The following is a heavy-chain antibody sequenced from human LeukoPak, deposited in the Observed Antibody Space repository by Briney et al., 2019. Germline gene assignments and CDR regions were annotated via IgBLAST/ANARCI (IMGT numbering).Heavy chain of an antibody. Sequence: SAKVSCKASGGTFSSYAISWVRQAPGQGLEWMGGIIPMFGTASYAQKFQGRLTITTDESTSTAYMELRSLRSDDTAVYYCARDPSGSYGDYYYYYMDVWGKGTTVTVSS. CDR2: IIPMFGTA. J-gene: IGHJ6*03. D-gene: IGHD1-26*01. V-gene: IGHV1-69*05. CDR3: ARDPSGSYGDYYYYYMDV. CDR1: GGTFSSYA.